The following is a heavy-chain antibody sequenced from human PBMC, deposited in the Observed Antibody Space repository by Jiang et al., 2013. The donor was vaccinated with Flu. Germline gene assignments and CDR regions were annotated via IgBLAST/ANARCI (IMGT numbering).Heavy chain of an antibody. J-gene: IGHJ5*02. CDR2: INHSGST. CDR3: ARAPYYYGSGSYLYNWFDP. V-gene: IGHV4-34*01. D-gene: IGHD3-10*01. Sequence: LLKPSETLSLTCAVYGGSFSGYYWSWIRQPPGKGLEWIGEINHSGSTNYNPSLKSRVTISVDTSKNQFSLKLSSVTAADTAVYYCARAPYYYGSGSYLYNWFDPWGQGTLVTVSS. CDR1: GGSFSGYY.